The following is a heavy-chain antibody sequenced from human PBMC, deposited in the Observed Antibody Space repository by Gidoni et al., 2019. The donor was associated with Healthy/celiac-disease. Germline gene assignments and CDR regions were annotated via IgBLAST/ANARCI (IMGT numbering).Heavy chain of an antibody. CDR1: GGTFSSYA. V-gene: IGHV1-69*19. J-gene: IGHJ4*02. Sequence: QGQLVQSGAEGKKHGSSVKVSCKASGGTFSSYAISWVRQAPGQGLEWMGGIIPIFGTANYAQKFQGRVTITADESTSTAYMELSSLRSEDTAVYYCARVLPPDYYDSSGSFDYWGQGTLVTVSS. CDR3: ARVLPPDYYDSSGSFDY. CDR2: IIPIFGTA. D-gene: IGHD3-22*01.